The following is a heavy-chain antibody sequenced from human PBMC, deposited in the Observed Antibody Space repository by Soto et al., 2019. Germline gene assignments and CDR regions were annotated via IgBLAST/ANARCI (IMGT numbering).Heavy chain of an antibody. CDR3: ARRVIGSSRAFDI. CDR2: ISDGGDLT. CDR1: GFAFTGHP. V-gene: IGHV3-23*01. J-gene: IGHJ3*02. D-gene: IGHD3-10*01. Sequence: GGSLRLSCAASGFAFTGHPVSWVRQAPEKGLEWVAGISDGGDLTYNADSVKGRFTISRDNSRNTLYLQMNSLRAEDTAVYYCARRVIGSSRAFDIWGQGTMVTVSS.